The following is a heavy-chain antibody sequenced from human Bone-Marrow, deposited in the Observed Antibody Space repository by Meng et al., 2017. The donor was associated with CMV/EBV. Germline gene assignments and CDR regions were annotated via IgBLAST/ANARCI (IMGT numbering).Heavy chain of an antibody. D-gene: IGHD3-3*01. V-gene: IGHV5-51*01. Sequence: GGSLRLSCKGSGYSFTSYWIGWVRQMPGKGLEWMGIIYPGDSDTRYSPSFQGQVTISADKSISTAYPQWSSLKASDTAMYYCARQRRFGVVTTLPFDYWGQGTLVTVSS. CDR2: IYPGDSDT. CDR1: GYSFTSYW. CDR3: ARQRRFGVVTTLPFDY. J-gene: IGHJ4*02.